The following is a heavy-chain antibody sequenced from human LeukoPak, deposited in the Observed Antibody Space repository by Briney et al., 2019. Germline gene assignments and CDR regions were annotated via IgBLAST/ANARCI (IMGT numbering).Heavy chain of an antibody. V-gene: IGHV4-30-4*08. J-gene: IGHJ4*02. CDR3: ARARESTFGELSRPKRYFDY. D-gene: IGHD3-10*01. CDR1: GGSISSGYYY. Sequence: PSETLSLTCTVSGGSISSGYYYWSWIRQPPGKGLEWIGYIYYGGSTYYNPSLKSRVTMSVDTSKNQFSLKLSSVTAAATAVYYCARARESTFGELSRPKRYFDYWGQGTLVTVSS. CDR2: IYYGGST.